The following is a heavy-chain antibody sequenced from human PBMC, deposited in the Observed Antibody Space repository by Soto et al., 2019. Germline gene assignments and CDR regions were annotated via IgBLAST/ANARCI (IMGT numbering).Heavy chain of an antibody. CDR2: IYYSGST. CDR1: GSINSSRYY. D-gene: IGHD6-19*01. J-gene: IGHJ4*02. CDR3: ARLRKLIAVASIDY. Sequence: QLQLQESGPGLVKPSETLSLTCGSINSSRYYCGWIRQPPGKGLEWIGSIYYSGSTYYNPSLKSRVTISVDTSENQFSLKLSSVTAADTAVYYCARLRKLIAVASIDYWGQGTLVTVSS. V-gene: IGHV4-39*01.